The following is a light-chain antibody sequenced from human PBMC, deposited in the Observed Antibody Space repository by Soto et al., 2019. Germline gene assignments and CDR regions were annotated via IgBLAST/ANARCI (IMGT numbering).Light chain of an antibody. CDR1: QSVSSY. J-gene: IGKJ4*01. CDR2: DAS. CDR3: QQRSNWRLT. Sequence: EIVLTQSPATLSLSPGERATLSCRASQSVSSYLAWYQQKPGQPPRLLIYDASNRATGIPARFSGSGSRTDFTRTISSLEPEDFAVYYCQQRSNWRLTFGGGTKVEIK. V-gene: IGKV3-11*01.